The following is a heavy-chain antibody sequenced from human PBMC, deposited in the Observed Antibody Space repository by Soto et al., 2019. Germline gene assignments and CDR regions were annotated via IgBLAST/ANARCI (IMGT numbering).Heavy chain of an antibody. D-gene: IGHD3-3*01. Sequence: SETLSLTCTVSGGSISSYYWSWIRQPPGKGLEWIGYIYYSGSTNYNPSLKSRVTISVDTSKNQFSLKLSSVTAADTAVYYCARAVTIFGVGYNAFDIWGQGTMVTVSS. V-gene: IGHV4-59*01. J-gene: IGHJ3*02. CDR2: IYYSGST. CDR1: GGSISSYY. CDR3: ARAVTIFGVGYNAFDI.